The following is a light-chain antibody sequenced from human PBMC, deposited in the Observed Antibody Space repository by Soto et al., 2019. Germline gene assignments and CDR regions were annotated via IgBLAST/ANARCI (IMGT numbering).Light chain of an antibody. J-gene: IGKJ1*01. V-gene: IGKV1-39*01. CDR1: ESIRTY. CDR3: QQTHTAPYT. Sequence: DIPVTQSPSSLSASVGDRVTITCRASESIRTYVNWYQQHPGKAPKLLIFGAANLQNGIPSRFGGSGSGTDFSLSISGLQVEDFATYYCQQTHTAPYTFGKGTKVEI. CDR2: GAA.